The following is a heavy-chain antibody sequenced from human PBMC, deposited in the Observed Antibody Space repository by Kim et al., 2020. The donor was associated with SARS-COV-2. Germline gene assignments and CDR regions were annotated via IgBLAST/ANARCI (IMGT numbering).Heavy chain of an antibody. Sequence: ASVKVSCKASGYTFTSYYMHWVRQAPGQGLEWMGIINPSGGSTSYAQKFQGRVTMTRDTSTSTVYMELSSLRSEDTAVYYCARDPLSNYDILTGYYDYWGQGTLVTVSS. CDR1: GYTFTSYY. CDR2: INPSGGST. D-gene: IGHD3-9*01. V-gene: IGHV1-46*01. CDR3: ARDPLSNYDILTGYYDY. J-gene: IGHJ4*02.